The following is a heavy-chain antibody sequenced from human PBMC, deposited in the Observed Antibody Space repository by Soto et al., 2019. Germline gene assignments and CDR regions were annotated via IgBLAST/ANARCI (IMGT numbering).Heavy chain of an antibody. CDR3: AKEIAVAVATPPEY. D-gene: IGHD5-12*01. CDR2: ISGSGGET. J-gene: IGHJ4*02. V-gene: IGHV3-23*01. CDR1: GLIYSIYA. Sequence: EVQLLQSGGGLVQPWGSLRLSCTASGLIYSIYAMAWVRQAPGKGLEWVSAISGSGGETYYADSVKGRFTISRDNSKNTVYLQMTNLRAEDTAVYYCAKEIAVAVATPPEYWGQGTLVTVSS.